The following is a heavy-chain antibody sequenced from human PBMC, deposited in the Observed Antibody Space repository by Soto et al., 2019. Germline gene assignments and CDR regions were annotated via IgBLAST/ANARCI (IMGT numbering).Heavy chain of an antibody. CDR2: INHSGST. V-gene: IGHV4-34*01. J-gene: IGHJ4*02. CDR3: ARGWDCTNGVCFGAPYYFDY. CDR1: GGSFSVYY. Sequence: SETLSLTCAVYGGSFSVYYLSWIRQPPGKGLEWIGEINHSGSTNYNPSLKSRVTISVDTSKNQFSLKLSSVTAADTAVYYCARGWDCTNGVCFGAPYYFDYWGQGTLVTVSS. D-gene: IGHD2-8*01.